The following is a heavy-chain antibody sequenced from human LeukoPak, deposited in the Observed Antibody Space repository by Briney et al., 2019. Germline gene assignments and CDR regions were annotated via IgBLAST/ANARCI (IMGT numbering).Heavy chain of an antibody. V-gene: IGHV3-7*01. CDR2: IKQDGSEK. J-gene: IGHJ4*02. D-gene: IGHD3-22*01. CDR3: ASYYDSSGYPSPGYYFDY. Sequence: GGSLRLSCAASGFTFSSHWMSWVRQAPGKGLEWVANIKQDGSEKYYVDSLKGRFTISRDNAKNSLFLQLNSLRAEDTAVYYCASYYDSSGYPSPGYYFDYWGQGTLVTVSS. CDR1: GFTFSSHW.